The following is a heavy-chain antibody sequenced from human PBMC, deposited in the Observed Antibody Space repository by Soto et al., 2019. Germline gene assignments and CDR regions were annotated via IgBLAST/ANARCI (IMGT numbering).Heavy chain of an antibody. D-gene: IGHD3-22*01. CDR2: ISTYNGNT. CDR3: ARETPSYYDSGGYYNFDS. J-gene: IGHJ5*01. V-gene: IGHV1-18*04. CDR1: GYTFNSYS. Sequence: QVQLVQSGAEVKKPGASVKVSCKASGYTFNSYSISWVRQAPGQGLEWMGWISTYNGNTNYAQKLQASVTVTTDPSTPTVYLELRSLTSDDTAVYYCARETPSYYDSGGYYNFDSWGQGTPVTVSS.